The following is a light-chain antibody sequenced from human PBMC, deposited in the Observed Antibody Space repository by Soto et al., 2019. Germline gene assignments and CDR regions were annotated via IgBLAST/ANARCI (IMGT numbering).Light chain of an antibody. CDR3: QYYGTSPA. Sequence: IVLTQSPGTRSWSPGGRATLSCRASQSISINYVAWFQQKPGQAPRLLIYGASSRATGIPDRFSGSGSGTDFTLTISRLETEDFAVYHCQYYGTSPAFGQGTKVDI. J-gene: IGKJ1*01. V-gene: IGKV3-20*01. CDR2: GAS. CDR1: QSISINY.